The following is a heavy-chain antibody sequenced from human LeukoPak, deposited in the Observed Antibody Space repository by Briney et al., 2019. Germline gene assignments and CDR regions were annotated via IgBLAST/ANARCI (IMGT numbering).Heavy chain of an antibody. V-gene: IGHV3-23*01. CDR3: AKVMRRAYADYVLPSY. CDR2: ISGSGGST. CDR1: GFTFDDYA. J-gene: IGHJ4*02. Sequence: GGSLRLSCAASGFTFDDYAMDWVRQAPGKGLEWVSAISGSGGSTYYADSVKGRFTISRDNSKNTLYLQMNSLRAEDTAVYYCAKVMRRAYADYVLPSYWGQGTLVTVSS. D-gene: IGHD4-17*01.